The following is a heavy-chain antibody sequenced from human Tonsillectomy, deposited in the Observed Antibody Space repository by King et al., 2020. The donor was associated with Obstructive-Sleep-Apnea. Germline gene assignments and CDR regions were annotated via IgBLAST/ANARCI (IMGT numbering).Heavy chain of an antibody. Sequence: VQLVESGAEVKKPGESLKISCKTSGYIFSHTWIGWVRQMPGKGLEWMGVIYPGDSDTRYIPSLQGHVTMSVDKSISTAYLQWSSLKASDTAMYYCARHTDDYIDYWGQGTLVTVSS. V-gene: IGHV5-51*01. D-gene: IGHD4-11*01. CDR3: ARHTDDYIDY. CDR1: GYIFSHTW. J-gene: IGHJ4*02. CDR2: IYPGDSDT.